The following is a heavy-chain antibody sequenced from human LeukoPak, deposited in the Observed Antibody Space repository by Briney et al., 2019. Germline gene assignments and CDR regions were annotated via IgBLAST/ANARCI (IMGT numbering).Heavy chain of an antibody. CDR2: TYYRSKWYN. V-gene: IGHV6-1*01. D-gene: IGHD3-22*01. J-gene: IGHJ4*02. CDR3: AREDSSGLYFAY. Sequence: SQTLSLTCAISGDSVSIKSATWNWIRQSPSRGLEWLGRTYYRSKWYNDYAVSVNSRISINPDTSNNQFSLRLNSVTPEDTALYYCAREDSSGLYFAYWGQGTLVTVSS. CDR1: GDSVSIKSAT.